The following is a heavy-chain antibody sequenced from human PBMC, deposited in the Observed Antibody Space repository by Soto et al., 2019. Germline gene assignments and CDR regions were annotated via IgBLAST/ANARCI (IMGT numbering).Heavy chain of an antibody. J-gene: IGHJ6*02. CDR2: IYYSGST. CDR3: ARHNGPLYVGYYYDMDV. CDR1: GVSISSYY. Sequence: SETLSLTCTVAGVSISSYYWILIRQPPGKGLEWIGYIYYSGSTNYNPSLKSRVTISVDTSKNQFSLKLSSVTAADTAVYYCARHNGPLYVGYYYDMDVWGQGTTVTVSS. D-gene: IGHD3-16*01. V-gene: IGHV4-59*08.